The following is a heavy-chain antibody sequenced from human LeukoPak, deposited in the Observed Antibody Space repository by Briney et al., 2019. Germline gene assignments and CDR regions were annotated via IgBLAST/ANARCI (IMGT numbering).Heavy chain of an antibody. CDR3: AREGEDCSSTSCYVRLYWLDRDLSWFDP. CDR2: IYYSGST. D-gene: IGHD2-2*01. V-gene: IGHV4-39*07. CDR1: GGSISSSSYY. Sequence: SETLSLTCTVSGGSISSSSYYWDWIRQPPGKGLEWIGSIYYSGSTYYNPSLKSRATISVDTSKNQFSLKLSSVTAADTAVYYCAREGEDCSSTSCYVRLYWLDRDLSWFDPWGQGTLVTVSS. J-gene: IGHJ5*02.